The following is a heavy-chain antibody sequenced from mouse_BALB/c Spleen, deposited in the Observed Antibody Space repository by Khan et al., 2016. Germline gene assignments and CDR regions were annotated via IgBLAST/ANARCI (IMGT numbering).Heavy chain of an antibody. CDR3: VRAPLSSYAMDS. J-gene: IGHJ4*01. D-gene: IGHD1-1*01. CDR1: GFTFNTNA. V-gene: IGHV10S3*01. CDR2: IRSKSNNYAT. Sequence: EVQLVETGGGLVQPKGSLKLSCAASGFTFNTNAMKWVRQAPGKGLEWVARIRSKSNNYATYHADSVKDRFTISRDDSQRMLYLQMNNLKTADIAVYYCVRAPLSSYAMDSWGKGTSVTASS.